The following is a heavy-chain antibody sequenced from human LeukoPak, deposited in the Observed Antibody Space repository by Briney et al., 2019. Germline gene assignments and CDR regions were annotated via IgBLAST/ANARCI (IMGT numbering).Heavy chain of an antibody. CDR2: IIPIFGTA. V-gene: IGHV1-69*13. D-gene: IGHD3-3*01. CDR1: GGTFRSYA. Sequence: ASVKVSCKASGGTFRSYAISWVRQAPGQGLEWMGGIIPIFGTANYAQKFQGRVTITADESTSTAYMELSSLRSEDTAVYYCAAGGFLEWFTHVDYFDYWGQGTLVTVSS. CDR3: AAGGFLEWFTHVDYFDY. J-gene: IGHJ4*02.